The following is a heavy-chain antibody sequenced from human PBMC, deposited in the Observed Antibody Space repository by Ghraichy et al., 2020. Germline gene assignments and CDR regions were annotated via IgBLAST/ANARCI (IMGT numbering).Heavy chain of an antibody. CDR2: INHSGST. D-gene: IGHD2-15*01. Sequence: SETLSLTCAVYGESLSDYYWTWIRQPPGKGLEWIGEINHSGSTNYNPSLKSRVTISIDASRNQFSLKLSSVTAADTAVYYCARGLSTPRWFDPWGQGTLVVVSS. J-gene: IGHJ5*02. V-gene: IGHV4-34*01. CDR1: GESLSDYY. CDR3: ARGLSTPRWFDP.